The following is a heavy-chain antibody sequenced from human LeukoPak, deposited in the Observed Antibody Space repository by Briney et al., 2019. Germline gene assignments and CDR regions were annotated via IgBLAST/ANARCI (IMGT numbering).Heavy chain of an antibody. J-gene: IGHJ5*02. V-gene: IGHV1-46*01. Sequence: ASVKVSCKASGYTFTSYYMHWVRLAPGQGLEWMGIINPSGGSTSYAQKFQGRVTMTRDTSTSTVYMELSSLRSEDTAVYYCARGRPPYSSSSNWFDPWGQGTLVTVSS. D-gene: IGHD6-6*01. CDR1: GYTFTSYY. CDR3: ARGRPPYSSSSNWFDP. CDR2: INPSGGST.